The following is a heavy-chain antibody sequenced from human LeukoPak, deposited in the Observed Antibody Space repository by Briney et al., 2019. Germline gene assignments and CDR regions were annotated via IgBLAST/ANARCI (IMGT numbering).Heavy chain of an antibody. CDR1: GGSISSNSYY. J-gene: IGHJ4*02. Sequence: PSETLFLTCTVSGGSISSNSYYWGWIRQPPGKGLEWIGSIYYSGSTYYNPSLKSRATISVDTSKNQFSLKLSSVTAADTAVYYCARDYRGKYDYWGQGTLVTVSS. CDR2: IYYSGST. D-gene: IGHD3-16*01. V-gene: IGHV4-39*07. CDR3: ARDYRGKYDY.